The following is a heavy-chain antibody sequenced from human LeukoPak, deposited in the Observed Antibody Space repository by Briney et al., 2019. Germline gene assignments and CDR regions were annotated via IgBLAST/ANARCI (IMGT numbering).Heavy chain of an antibody. CDR3: ARGFFVRESPGSWFDP. J-gene: IGHJ5*02. V-gene: IGHV4-30-2*01. CDR2: IYHTGHS. CDR1: GVSISSGDYS. D-gene: IGHD3-10*01. Sequence: KSAETLSLTCAVSGVSISSGDYSWDWLRQAPGKGLEWIVYIYHTGHSFYNPSLKRRVTISVDRSKNQFSLKLTSVTAADTAIYYCARGFFVRESPGSWFDPWGQGTLVTVSS.